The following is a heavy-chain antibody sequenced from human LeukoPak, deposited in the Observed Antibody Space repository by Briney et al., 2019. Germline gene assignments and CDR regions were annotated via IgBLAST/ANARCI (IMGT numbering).Heavy chain of an antibody. J-gene: IGHJ4*02. V-gene: IGHV3-23*01. CDR3: ARDLWFGTSLIAVSVSFDF. CDR1: GLTFSSYA. D-gene: IGHD6-19*01. CDR2: ISGSGGST. Sequence: HPGGSLRLSCAASGLTFSSYAMSWVRQAPGKGLEWVSGISGSGGSTYYADSVKGRFTISRDNSKNTLYLQMNSLRVEDTAVYYCARDLWFGTSLIAVSVSFDFWGQGTLVTVSS.